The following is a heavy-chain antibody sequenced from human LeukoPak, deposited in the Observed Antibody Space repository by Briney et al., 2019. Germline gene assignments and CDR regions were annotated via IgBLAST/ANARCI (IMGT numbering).Heavy chain of an antibody. V-gene: IGHV3-23*01. Sequence: GGPLRLSCAAPGVTFSGYAMSWVRQAPGKGLDWVSAIRGSGGSAYYADSMDGRFTISTDNTKSTLYLQTNSLRPEDTAIYYSAKDYPAEFWRRYFDYWGQGTLVTVSS. CDR3: AKDYPAEFWRRYFDY. D-gene: IGHD3-3*01. CDR2: IRGSGGSA. CDR1: GVTFSGYA. J-gene: IGHJ4*02.